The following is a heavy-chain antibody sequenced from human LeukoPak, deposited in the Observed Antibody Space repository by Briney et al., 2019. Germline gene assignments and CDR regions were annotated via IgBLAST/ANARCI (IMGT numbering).Heavy chain of an antibody. Sequence: PSETLSLTCAVYGGSLSDYYWSWIRLPPGKGLEWIGEINEKRGSKNYNPSLKSRVTISVDTSKNQFSLKLSSVTAADTAVYYCARELSTSSTAFDMWGQGTMVTVSS. J-gene: IGHJ3*02. CDR3: ARELSTSSTAFDM. D-gene: IGHD6-6*01. CDR2: INEKRGSK. V-gene: IGHV4-34*01. CDR1: GGSLSDYY.